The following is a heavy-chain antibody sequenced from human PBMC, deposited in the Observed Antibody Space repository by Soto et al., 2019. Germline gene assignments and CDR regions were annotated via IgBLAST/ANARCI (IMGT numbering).Heavy chain of an antibody. D-gene: IGHD6-19*01. CDR3: AASPYSGGSNWFDP. V-gene: IGHV1-69*02. CDR1: GGTFSSYT. CDR2: IIPILGIA. J-gene: IGHJ5*02. Sequence: QVQLVQSGAEVKKPGSSVKVSCKASGGTFSSYTISWVRQAPGQGLVWMGRIIPILGIANYAQKFQGRVTITADKSTSTAYMELSSLRSEDTAVYYCAASPYSGGSNWFDPWGQGALVTVSS.